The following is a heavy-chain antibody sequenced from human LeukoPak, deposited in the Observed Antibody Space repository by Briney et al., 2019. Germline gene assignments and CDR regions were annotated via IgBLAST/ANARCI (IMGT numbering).Heavy chain of an antibody. CDR1: GYTFTSYG. CDR3: ARVIVGATGETYYFDY. D-gene: IGHD1-26*01. V-gene: IGHV1-18*01. CDR2: ISAYNGNT. Sequence: ASVKVSCTASGYTFTSYGISWVRQAPGQGLEWMGWISAYNGNTNYAQKLQGRVTMTTDTSTSTAYMELRSLRSDDTAVYYCARVIVGATGETYYFDYWGQGTLVTVSS. J-gene: IGHJ4*02.